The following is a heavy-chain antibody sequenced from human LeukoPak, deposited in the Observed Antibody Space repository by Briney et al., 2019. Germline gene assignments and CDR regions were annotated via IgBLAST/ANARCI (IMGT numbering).Heavy chain of an antibody. J-gene: IGHJ4*02. Sequence: KPSETLSLTCTVSGGSISSYYGSWIRQPPGKGLEWIGNIYYSGSTNYNSSLKSRVTISVDTSKNQISLKLRSVTAADTAVYYCARKGVSDLYYFDSWGQGTLVTVSS. CDR1: GGSISSYY. V-gene: IGHV4-59*08. CDR2: IYYSGST. D-gene: IGHD3-16*01. CDR3: ARKGVSDLYYFDS.